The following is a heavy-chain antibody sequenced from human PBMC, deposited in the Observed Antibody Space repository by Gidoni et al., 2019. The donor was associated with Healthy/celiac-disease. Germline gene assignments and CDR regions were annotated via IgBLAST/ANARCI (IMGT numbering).Heavy chain of an antibody. J-gene: IGHJ3*02. CDR2: ISSSSSYI. D-gene: IGHD3-22*01. V-gene: IGHV3-21*01. CDR3: ARDRVVMTAFDI. Sequence: EVQLVESGGGLVKTGGSVRFSCASSGFSFSSYSMNWVRQAPGKGLEWFSSISSSSSYIYYADSVKGRFTISRDNAKNSLYLQMNSLRAEDTAVYYCARDRVVMTAFDIWGQGTMVTVSS. CDR1: GFSFSSYS.